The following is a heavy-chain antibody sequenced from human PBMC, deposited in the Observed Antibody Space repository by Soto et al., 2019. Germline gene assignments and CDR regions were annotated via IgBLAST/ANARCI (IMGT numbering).Heavy chain of an antibody. CDR3: ARASSHIVLMVYPTQDYYYYYGMDV. CDR1: GDSVSSNSAA. Sequence: SQTLSLTCAISGDSVSSNSAAWNWIRQSPSRGLEWLGRTYYRSKWYNDYAVSVKSRITINPDTSKNQFSLQLNSVTPEDTAVYYCARASSHIVLMVYPTQDYYYYYGMDVWGQGTTVTVSS. D-gene: IGHD2-8*01. V-gene: IGHV6-1*01. J-gene: IGHJ6*02. CDR2: TYYRSKWYN.